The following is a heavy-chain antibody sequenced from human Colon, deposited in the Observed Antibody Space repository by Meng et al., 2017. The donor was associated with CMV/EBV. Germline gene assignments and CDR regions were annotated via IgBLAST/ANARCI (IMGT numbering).Heavy chain of an antibody. CDR1: GFTFTTFW. Sequence: GESLKISCAASGFTFTTFWMTWVRQAPGKGLEWVANIKEDGTGQWYVDSVKGRFTISRDDAKNTSSLHMNSLRAEDTAVYYCARTSGTTCYDYWGQGTLVTVSS. V-gene: IGHV3-7*01. D-gene: IGHD2-2*01. CDR2: IKEDGTGQ. CDR3: ARTSGTTCYDY. J-gene: IGHJ4*02.